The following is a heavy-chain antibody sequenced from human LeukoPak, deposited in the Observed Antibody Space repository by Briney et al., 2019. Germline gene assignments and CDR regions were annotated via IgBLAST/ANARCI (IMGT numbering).Heavy chain of an antibody. J-gene: IGHJ6*03. CDR2: ISYDGSNK. D-gene: IGHD3-10*01. Sequence: GGSLRLSCAASGFTFSSYGMHWVRQAPGKGLEWVAVISYDGSNKYYADSVKGRFTISRDNSKNTLYLQMNSLRAEDTAVYYCAKSGPGAYYYYMDVWGKGTTVTVSS. V-gene: IGHV3-30*18. CDR3: AKSGPGAYYYYMDV. CDR1: GFTFSSYG.